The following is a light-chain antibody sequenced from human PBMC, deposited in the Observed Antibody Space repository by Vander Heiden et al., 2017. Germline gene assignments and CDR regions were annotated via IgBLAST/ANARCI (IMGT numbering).Light chain of an antibody. CDR3: CSYTRSSTLV. J-gene: IGLJ1*01. CDR2: EVS. V-gene: IGLV2-14*01. CDR1: SSNIGDNDH. Sequence: QSALTQPASVSGSPGQSVTISCTGTSSNIGDNDHVSWYQQHPGKVPKVIMYEVSKRPSGLSNRFSGSKSGNTASLTISGLQAEDDADYYCCSYTRSSTLVFGTGTKVTAL.